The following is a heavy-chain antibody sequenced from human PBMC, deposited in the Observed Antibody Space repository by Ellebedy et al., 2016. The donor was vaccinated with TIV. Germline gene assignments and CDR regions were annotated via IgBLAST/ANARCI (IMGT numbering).Heavy chain of an antibody. D-gene: IGHD1-1*01. J-gene: IGHJ6*02. V-gene: IGHV5-51*01. CDR1: GYSFTSYW. Sequence: GESLKISCKGSGYSFTSYWIGRVRQMPGKGLEWMGTIYPGDSVTRYSPSFQGQVTISADKSISTAYLQWSSLKASDTAMYYCARQTTTTDPPRTMDVWGQGTTVTVSS. CDR2: IYPGDSVT. CDR3: ARQTTTTDPPRTMDV.